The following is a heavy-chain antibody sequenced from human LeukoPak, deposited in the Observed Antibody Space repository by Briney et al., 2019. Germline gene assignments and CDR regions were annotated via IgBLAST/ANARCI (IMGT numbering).Heavy chain of an antibody. Sequence: SVKVSCKASGGTFSSYAISWVRQAPGQGLEWMGGIIPIFGTANYAQKFQGRVTITADESTSTAYMELSSLRSEDTAVYYCARDDRRPDGYCSSTSCSTSYYYYGMDVWGQGTSVTVSS. CDR2: IIPIFGTA. CDR3: ARDDRRPDGYCSSTSCSTSYYYYGMDV. J-gene: IGHJ6*02. V-gene: IGHV1-69*13. CDR1: GGTFSSYA. D-gene: IGHD2-2*02.